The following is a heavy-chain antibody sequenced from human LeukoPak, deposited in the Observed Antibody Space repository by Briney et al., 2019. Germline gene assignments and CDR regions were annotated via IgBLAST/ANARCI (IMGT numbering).Heavy chain of an antibody. CDR1: GFTFKDYA. CDR3: AKDLGVWFGGALTVLEYYGIDV. D-gene: IGHD3-10*01. CDR2: ISWDGASV. Sequence: QPGGSLRLSCVASGFTFKDYAVHWVRQVPGKGLEWVSLISWDGASVYYADSVKGQFTISRDNSNNSLYLQMNSLRPEDTALYFCAKDLGVWFGGALTVLEYYGIDVWGQGTTVTVSS. V-gene: IGHV3-43D*03. J-gene: IGHJ6*02.